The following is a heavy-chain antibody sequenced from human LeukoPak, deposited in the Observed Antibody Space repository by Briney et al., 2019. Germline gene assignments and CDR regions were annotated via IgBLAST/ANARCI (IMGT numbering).Heavy chain of an antibody. CDR1: GFTFSNSA. CDR2: ISGSGGSI. CDR3: AKEQGDYDSGSYFNY. Sequence: PGGSLRLSYAASGFTFSNSAMSWVRQAPGKGLEWVLVISGSGGSIYYADSVKGRFTIYRDNSKNTVFLQMNSLRVEDTAVYYFAKEQGDYDSGSYFNYWGQGTLVTVSS. J-gene: IGHJ4*02. V-gene: IGHV3-23*01. D-gene: IGHD3-10*01.